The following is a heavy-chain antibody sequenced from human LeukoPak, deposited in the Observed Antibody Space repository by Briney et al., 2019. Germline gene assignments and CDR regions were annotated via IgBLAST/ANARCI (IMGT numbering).Heavy chain of an antibody. CDR1: GFTFSSYG. CDR2: ISYDGSNK. Sequence: GGSLRLSCAASGFTFSSYGMHWVRQAPGKGLEWVAVISYDGSNKYYADSVKGRFTIARDNSKNTLYLQMNSLRAEDTAVYYCAKLANVDSSSWYDHHYYFDYWGQGTLVTVSS. V-gene: IGHV3-30*18. CDR3: AKLANVDSSSWYDHHYYFDY. J-gene: IGHJ4*02. D-gene: IGHD6-13*01.